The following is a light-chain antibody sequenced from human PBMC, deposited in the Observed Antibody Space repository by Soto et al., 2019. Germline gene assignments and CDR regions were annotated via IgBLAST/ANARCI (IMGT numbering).Light chain of an antibody. J-gene: IGKJ1*01. CDR2: HTS. Sequence: EVVLTQSPATLSLSPGERATLSCRASQRISSLLAWYQQRPGQAPRLLIYHTSNRATGIPARFSGSGSGADFTLTISSLEPEDFAFYYCQQRSNWPPTFGQGTKVEMK. CDR3: QQRSNWPPT. V-gene: IGKV3-11*01. CDR1: QRISSL.